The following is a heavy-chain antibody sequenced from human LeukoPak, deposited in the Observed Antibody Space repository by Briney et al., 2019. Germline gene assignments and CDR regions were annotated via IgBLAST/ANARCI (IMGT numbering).Heavy chain of an antibody. CDR2: INHSGST. Sequence: SETLSLTCAVYGGSFSGYYWSWIRQPPGKGLEWIGEINHSGSTNYNPSLKSRVTISVDTSKNQFSLKLSSVTAADTAVYYCARGRDFGLAATRCFDYWGQGTLVTVPS. CDR1: GGSFSGYY. V-gene: IGHV4-34*01. CDR3: ARGRDFGLAATRCFDY. J-gene: IGHJ4*02. D-gene: IGHD2-15*01.